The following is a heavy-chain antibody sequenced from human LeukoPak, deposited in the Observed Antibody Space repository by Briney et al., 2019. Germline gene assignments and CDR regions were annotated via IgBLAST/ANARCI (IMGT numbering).Heavy chain of an antibody. CDR2: IQGTGST. Sequence: SETLSLTCVVSGASISGFYWTWIRQPAGEGLEWIGRIQGTGSTIYNPSLQSRVTMSVDTSKNQFSLSLSSVTAADTAIYYCVGGRFGDSLFHYWGQGRLVTVSS. J-gene: IGHJ4*02. D-gene: IGHD3-16*01. V-gene: IGHV4-4*07. CDR3: VGGRFGDSLFHY. CDR1: GASISGFY.